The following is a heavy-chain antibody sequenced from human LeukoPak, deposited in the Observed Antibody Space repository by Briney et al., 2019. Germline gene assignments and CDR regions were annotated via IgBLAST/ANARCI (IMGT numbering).Heavy chain of an antibody. V-gene: IGHV1-8*01. CDR2: MNPNSGNT. CDR1: GYTFTSYD. J-gene: IGHJ6*02. CDR3: ARGRGPDITKVRGVSYYEDGMHV. Sequence: SVKVSCKGSGYTFTSYDINWVRQPTGQGLEWMGWMNPNSGNTGYAQKFQGRVTMTRNTSISTAYMELSSLRSEDTAVYYCARGRGPDITKVRGVSYYEDGMHVWGQGTTVTVSS. D-gene: IGHD3-10*01.